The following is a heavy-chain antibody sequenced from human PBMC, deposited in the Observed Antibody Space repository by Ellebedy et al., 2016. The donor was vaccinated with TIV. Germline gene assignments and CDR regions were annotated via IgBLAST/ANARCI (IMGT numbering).Heavy chain of an antibody. J-gene: IGHJ4*02. V-gene: IGHV3-11*01. CDR3: AKDVVAAGLAFDY. Sequence: PGGSLRLSCAASGFTFSDYHMSWIRQVPGKGLEYVSYMTSSGGSKYYADAVKGRFTISRDNTENSLYLQMNSLRAEDTAVYYCAKDVVAAGLAFDYWGQGTLVTVSS. D-gene: IGHD6-13*01. CDR2: MTSSGGSK. CDR1: GFTFSDYH.